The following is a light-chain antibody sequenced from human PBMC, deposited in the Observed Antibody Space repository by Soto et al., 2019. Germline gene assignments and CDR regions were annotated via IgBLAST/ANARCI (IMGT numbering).Light chain of an antibody. Sequence: DIEMTHSPSSLSASVGDRVTITCRASQGISTYLSWCQKKPGKDPKLLIYAASSLQSGVPSRFSGSGSGTDFTLTISSLQTEDFATYSCQQRYSTTWTFGQGTKLDIK. CDR1: QGISTY. J-gene: IGKJ1*01. CDR2: AAS. CDR3: QQRYSTTWT. V-gene: IGKV1-39*01.